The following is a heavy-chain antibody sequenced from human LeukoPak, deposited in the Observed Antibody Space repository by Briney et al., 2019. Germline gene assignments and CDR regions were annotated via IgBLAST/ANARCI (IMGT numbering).Heavy chain of an antibody. CDR2: IRYDGSNK. D-gene: IGHD6-6*01. CDR3: AKDVYSSSTIDY. J-gene: IGHJ4*02. CDR1: GFTFSSYA. Sequence: PGGSLRLSCAASGFTFSSYAMHWVRQAPGKGLEWVAFIRYDGSNKYYADSVKGRFTISRDNSKNTLYLQMNSLRAEDTAVYYCAKDVYSSSTIDYWGQGTLVTVSS. V-gene: IGHV3-30*02.